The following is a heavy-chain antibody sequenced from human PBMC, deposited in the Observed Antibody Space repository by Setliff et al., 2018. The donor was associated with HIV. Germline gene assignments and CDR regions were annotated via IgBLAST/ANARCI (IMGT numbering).Heavy chain of an antibody. CDR1: GGSISSSN. V-gene: IGHV3-48*04. CDR2: ISSSSSTI. J-gene: IGHJ5*02. CDR3: ARGLKYYYDSSGSNWFDP. D-gene: IGHD3-22*01. Sequence: PSETLSLTCAVSGGSISSSNWWSWVRQPPGKGLEWVSYISSSSSTIYYADSVKGRFTISRDNAKNSLYLQMNSLRAEDTAVYYCARGLKYYYDSSGSNWFDPWGQGTLVTVSS.